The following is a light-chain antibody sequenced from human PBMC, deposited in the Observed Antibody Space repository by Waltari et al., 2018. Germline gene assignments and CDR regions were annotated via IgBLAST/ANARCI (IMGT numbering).Light chain of an antibody. CDR1: NIGTHT. J-gene: IGLJ3*02. CDR2: GDR. CDR3: QGWDNYYDRGV. V-gene: IGLV3-21*02. Sequence: SYELTQPPSVSVAPGQTAKITCGGNNIGTHTVHWYQQKTGQAPVLVVYGDRERPSGIPERFSGATSMNMATLTVRRVEAGDEAVYYCQGWDNYYDRGVFGGGTKLTVL.